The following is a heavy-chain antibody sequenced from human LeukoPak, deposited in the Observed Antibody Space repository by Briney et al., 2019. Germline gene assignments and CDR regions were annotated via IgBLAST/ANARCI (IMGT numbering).Heavy chain of an antibody. CDR3: AREHTVEYYFDY. Sequence: GGSLTLSCAASGITFSNYWMHWVRQAPGKGLVWTSRINRDGNSISYADSVKGRFTISRDNAKNTLYLQMNSLRAEDTAVYYCAREHTVEYYFDYWGQGPLVTLSS. CDR1: GITFSNYW. D-gene: IGHD4-23*01. V-gene: IGHV3-74*01. J-gene: IGHJ4*02. CDR2: INRDGNSI.